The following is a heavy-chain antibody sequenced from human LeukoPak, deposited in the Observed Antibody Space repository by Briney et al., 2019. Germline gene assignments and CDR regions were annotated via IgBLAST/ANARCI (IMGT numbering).Heavy chain of an antibody. V-gene: IGHV3-23*01. D-gene: IGHD6-13*01. CDR3: ANSLGYSSSWYQGDAFDI. CDR2: ISGSGGST. J-gene: IGHJ3*02. Sequence: GGSLRLSCAAAGFTFSSYAMSWVGQGPGKGREGVSAISGSGGSTYYADYGKGRFTISRDNSKTTLYLQMNSLRAEATAVYYCANSLGYSSSWYQGDAFDIWGQGTMVTVSS. CDR1: GFTFSSYA.